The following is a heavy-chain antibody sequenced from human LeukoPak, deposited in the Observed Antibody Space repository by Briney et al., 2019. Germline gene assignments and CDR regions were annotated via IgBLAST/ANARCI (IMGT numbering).Heavy chain of an antibody. V-gene: IGHV3-15*01. J-gene: IGHJ4*02. CDR2: IKRQSEGWTK. D-gene: IGHD1-14*01. CDR1: GFTFSEAW. Sequence: GGSLRLSCAASGFTFSEAWMNWVRQTPGKRLAWIARIKRQSEGWTKDYAAPVKGRFTISRDDSKSTVYLQMNSLEIEDTAVYYCSRNADHDWWGQGTLVTVSS. CDR3: SRNADHDW.